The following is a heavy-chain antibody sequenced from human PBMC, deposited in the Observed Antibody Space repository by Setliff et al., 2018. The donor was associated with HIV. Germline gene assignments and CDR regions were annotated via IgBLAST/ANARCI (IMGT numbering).Heavy chain of an antibody. CDR3: ARGPPDIVVVPTTMRDAFDI. V-gene: IGHV3-21*01. J-gene: IGHJ3*02. D-gene: IGHD2-2*01. CDR1: GFTFSSYS. Sequence: PGGSLRLSCAASGFTFSSYSMNWVLQAPGKGLEWVSSISSSSSYIYYAHSVKGRFTISRDNAKNSLYLQMNSLRAEDTAVYYFARGPPDIVVVPTTMRDAFDIWGQGTMVTVSS. CDR2: ISSSSSYI.